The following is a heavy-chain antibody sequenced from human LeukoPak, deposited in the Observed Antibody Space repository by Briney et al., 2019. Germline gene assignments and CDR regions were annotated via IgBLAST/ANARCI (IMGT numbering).Heavy chain of an antibody. CDR1: GYTFTSYG. CDR2: ISAYNGNT. V-gene: IGHV1-18*01. Sequence: ASVKVSCKASGYTFTSYGISWVRQAPGQGLEWMGWISAYNGNTNYAQKLQGRVTTTTDTSTSTAYMELRSLRSDDTAVYYCARDRPQNHRWAFDIWGQGTMVTVSS. J-gene: IGHJ3*02. CDR3: ARDRPQNHRWAFDI. D-gene: IGHD6-6*01.